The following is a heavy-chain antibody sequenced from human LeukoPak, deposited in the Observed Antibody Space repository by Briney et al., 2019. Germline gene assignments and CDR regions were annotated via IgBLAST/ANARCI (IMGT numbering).Heavy chain of an antibody. Sequence: MASETLSLTCTVSGVSISSGGYYWSWIRQHPGKGLEWIGYIYYSGSTYYNPSLKSRVTISVDTSKNQFSLKLSSVTAADTAVYYCARDRRIGEHDYWGQGTLVTVSS. CDR3: ARDRRIGEHDY. CDR2: IYYSGST. CDR1: GVSISSGGYY. V-gene: IGHV4-31*03. J-gene: IGHJ4*02. D-gene: IGHD1/OR15-1a*01.